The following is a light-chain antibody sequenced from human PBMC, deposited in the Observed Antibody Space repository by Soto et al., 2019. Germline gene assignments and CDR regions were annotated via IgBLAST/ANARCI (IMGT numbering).Light chain of an antibody. CDR1: SSNIGGNA. CDR2: SND. J-gene: IGLJ1*01. CDR3: SAWDDSLGGYV. Sequence: QSVLTQSPSASGTPGQKITISCSGSSSNIGGNAVYWYQQVPGSAPRLLMHSNDQRPSGVPDRFSGSRSGTSASLAVSGLRSEDEDDYYCSAWDDSLGGYVFGTGTKLTVL. V-gene: IGLV1-47*02.